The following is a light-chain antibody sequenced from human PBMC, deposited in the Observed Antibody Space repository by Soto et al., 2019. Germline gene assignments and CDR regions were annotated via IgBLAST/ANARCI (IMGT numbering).Light chain of an antibody. CDR1: SSNIGAGFD. J-gene: IGLJ3*02. V-gene: IGLV1-40*01. CDR2: GNN. CDR3: QSYDSSLSGSWV. Sequence: QLVLTQPPSVSGAPGQRVTISCTGTSSNIGAGFDVHWYQQLPGTAPKLLMYGNNNRPSGVPDRFSGSKSGTSASLAITGLQAEDEADYYCQSYDSSLSGSWVFGGGTKLTVL.